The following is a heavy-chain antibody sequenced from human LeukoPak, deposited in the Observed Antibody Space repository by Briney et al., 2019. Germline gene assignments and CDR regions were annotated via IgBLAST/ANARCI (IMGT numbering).Heavy chain of an antibody. J-gene: IGHJ4*02. V-gene: IGHV1-69*05. D-gene: IGHD3-22*01. CDR3: ARDNDSSGYYYEAAY. Sequence: ASVKVSCKASGGTFSSYAISWVRQAPGQGLEWMGGIIPIFGTANYAQKFQGRVTITTDESTSTAYMELSSLRSEDTAVYYCARDNDSSGYYYEAAYWGQGTLVTVSS. CDR1: GGTFSSYA. CDR2: IIPIFGTA.